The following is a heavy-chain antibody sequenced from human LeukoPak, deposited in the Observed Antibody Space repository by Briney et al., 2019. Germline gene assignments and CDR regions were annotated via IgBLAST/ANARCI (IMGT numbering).Heavy chain of an antibody. D-gene: IGHD3-3*01. CDR3: ARAGTLEWLSDADYYFDY. J-gene: IGHJ4*02. CDR1: GGSISSGSYY. Sequence: PSQTLSLTCTVSGGSISSGSYYWSWIRQPAGKGLEWIGRIYTSGSTNYNPSLKSRVTISVDTSKNQFSLELSSVTAADTAVYYCARAGTLEWLSDADYYFDYCGQGTLVTVSS. CDR2: IYTSGST. V-gene: IGHV4-61*02.